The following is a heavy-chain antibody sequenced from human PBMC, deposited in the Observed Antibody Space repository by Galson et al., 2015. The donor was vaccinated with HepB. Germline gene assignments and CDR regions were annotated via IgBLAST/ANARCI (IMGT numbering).Heavy chain of an antibody. Sequence: SLRLSCAASGFTFSSYSMNWVRQAPGKGLEWVSSISSSSSYIYYADSVKGRFTISRDNAKNSLYLQMNSLRAEDTAVYYCARDVSTMVQGPKTDWFDPWGQGTLVTVSS. J-gene: IGHJ5*02. CDR2: ISSSSSYI. D-gene: IGHD3-10*01. CDR1: GFTFSSYS. CDR3: ARDVSTMVQGPKTDWFDP. V-gene: IGHV3-21*01.